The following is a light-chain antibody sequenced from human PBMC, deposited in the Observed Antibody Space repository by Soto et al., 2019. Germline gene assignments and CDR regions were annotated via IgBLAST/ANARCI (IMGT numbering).Light chain of an antibody. V-gene: IGLV2-14*03. CDR3: SSYTTARTVV. CDR1: SSDSGGFNY. Sequence: QSVRTQPASVSGSPGQSITISCTGTSSDSGGFNYVSWYQHHPGKAPKLMIHNVSSRPSGVSDRFSGSKSGYTASLTISGLQAEDEADYYCSSYTTARTVVFGGGTKLTVL. CDR2: NVS. J-gene: IGLJ2*01.